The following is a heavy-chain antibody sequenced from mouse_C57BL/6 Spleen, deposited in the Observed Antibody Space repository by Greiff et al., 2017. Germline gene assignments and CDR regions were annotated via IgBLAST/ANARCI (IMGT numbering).Heavy chain of an antibody. CDR2: ISSGGDYI. V-gene: IGHV5-9-1*02. Sequence: EVKLVESGEGLVKPGGSLKLSCAASGFTFSSYAMSWVRQTPEKRLEWVGYISSGGDYIYYADTVKGRFTISRDNARTTLYQQMSSLKSEDTAMYYCTRVYYYAPFAYWGQGTLVTVSA. J-gene: IGHJ3*01. D-gene: IGHD2-4*01. CDR3: TRVYYYAPFAY. CDR1: GFTFSSYA.